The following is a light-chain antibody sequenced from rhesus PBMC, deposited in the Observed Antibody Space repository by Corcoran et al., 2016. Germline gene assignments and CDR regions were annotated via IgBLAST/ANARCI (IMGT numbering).Light chain of an antibody. CDR2: DVS. Sequence: QSALTQPPSVSKSLGQSVTISCTGTSSDIGGYDGVSWYQQHSGTVPRLLIYDVSERPSGVSDRFSGSKSGNTASLTISGLQADDEADYYCCSYTSGNTYIFGTGTRLTVL. J-gene: IGLJ1*01. V-gene: IGLV2-38*01. CDR1: SSDIGGYDG. CDR3: CSYTSGNTYI.